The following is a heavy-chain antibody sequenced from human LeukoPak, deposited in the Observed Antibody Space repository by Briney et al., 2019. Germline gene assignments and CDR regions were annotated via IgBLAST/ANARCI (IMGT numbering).Heavy chain of an antibody. CDR2: IYYSGST. CDR3: ATLHLSLWFGELGDNWFDP. V-gene: IGHV4-39*01. D-gene: IGHD3-10*01. CDR1: GGSISSSSYY. Sequence: SETLSLTCTVSGGSISSSSYYWGWIRQPPGKGLEWIGSIYYSGSTYYNPSLKSRVTISVDTSKNQFSLKLSSVTAADTAVYYCATLHLSLWFGELGDNWFDPWGQGTLVTVSS. J-gene: IGHJ5*02.